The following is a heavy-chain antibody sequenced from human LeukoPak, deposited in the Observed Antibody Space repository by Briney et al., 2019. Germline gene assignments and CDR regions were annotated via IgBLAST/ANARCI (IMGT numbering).Heavy chain of an antibody. V-gene: IGHV4-59*01. J-gene: IGHJ4*02. CDR3: ARARYHTEMTYFRTVYYFDY. D-gene: IGHD2-8*01. CDR1: GGSISSYY. Sequence: SETLSLTCTVSGGSISSYYWSWIRQPPGKGLEWIGYIYYSGSTNYNPSLKSRVTISVKTSKNQFSLKLSSVTAADTAVYYCARARYHTEMTYFRTVYYFDYWGQGTLVTVSS. CDR2: IYYSGST.